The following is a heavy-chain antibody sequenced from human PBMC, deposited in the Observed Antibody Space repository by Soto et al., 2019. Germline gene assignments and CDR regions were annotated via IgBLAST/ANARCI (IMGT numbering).Heavy chain of an antibody. V-gene: IGHV1-18*01. CDR2: ISAYNGNT. J-gene: IGHJ4*02. D-gene: IGHD3-22*01. Sequence: QVQLVQSGAEVKKPGASVKVSCKASGYTFTSYGISWVRQAPGQGLEWMGWISAYNGNTNYAQKLQGRVTMTTDTSKSTAYMELRSLRSDDTAVYYCARESPYYYDSSGYYQYYFDYWGQGTLVTVSS. CDR1: GYTFTSYG. CDR3: ARESPYYYDSSGYYQYYFDY.